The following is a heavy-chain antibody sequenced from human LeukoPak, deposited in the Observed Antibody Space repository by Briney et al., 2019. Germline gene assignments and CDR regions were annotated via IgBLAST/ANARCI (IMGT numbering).Heavy chain of an antibody. V-gene: IGHV5-51*01. CDR1: GYSFTSYW. CDR2: IYPGDSDT. Sequence: GESLKISCKGSGYSFTSYWIVWVRQMSGKGLEWRGIIYPGDSDTRYSPSFQGQVTISADKSIGTAYLQWSSLKPSDTAMYYCAREVVPAAIPDAFDIWGQGTMVTVSS. J-gene: IGHJ3*02. D-gene: IGHD2-2*02. CDR3: AREVVPAAIPDAFDI.